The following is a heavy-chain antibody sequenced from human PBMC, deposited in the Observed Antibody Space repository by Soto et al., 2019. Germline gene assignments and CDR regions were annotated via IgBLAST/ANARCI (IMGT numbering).Heavy chain of an antibody. J-gene: IGHJ6*01. V-gene: IGHV1-69*06. CDR1: GGSFSNHA. Sequence: ASVKVSCKASGGSFSNHAISWVRQAPGQGLEWMGGIIPMFGTANYAQRFQGRATTTADKYTNTAYMELTSLTSEDTAVYYCARGDDLDEYYGVDVWREGTKVTVS. D-gene: IGHD3-10*01. CDR3: ARGDDLDEYYGVDV. CDR2: IIPMFGTA.